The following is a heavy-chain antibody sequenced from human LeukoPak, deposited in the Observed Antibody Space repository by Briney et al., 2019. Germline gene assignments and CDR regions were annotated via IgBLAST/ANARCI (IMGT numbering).Heavy chain of an antibody. D-gene: IGHD3-22*01. Sequence: GGSLRLSCAASGFTFSSYWMSWVRQAPGKGLEWVANIKQDGSEKYYVDSVKGRFTISRDNVKKSLYLQMNSLRAEDTAVYYCARPPYLYDSDDDFWARGTLVTVSS. CDR1: GFTFSSYW. J-gene: IGHJ4*02. CDR2: IKQDGSEK. CDR3: ARPPYLYDSDDDF. V-gene: IGHV3-7*01.